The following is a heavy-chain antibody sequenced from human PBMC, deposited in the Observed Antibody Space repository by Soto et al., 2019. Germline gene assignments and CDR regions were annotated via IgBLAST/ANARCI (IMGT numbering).Heavy chain of an antibody. D-gene: IGHD1-7*01. CDR1: GGSISSLNW. Sequence: SETLSLTCAVSGGSISSLNWWSWVRQPPGKGLAWIGEISHSGSTKYNPSLKSRVTISVDKSQNQFSLRLSSVTAADTAIYYCASLGTTLTAFDYWGQGTMVTVYS. J-gene: IGHJ4*02. CDR3: ASLGTTLTAFDY. V-gene: IGHV4-4*02. CDR2: ISHSGST.